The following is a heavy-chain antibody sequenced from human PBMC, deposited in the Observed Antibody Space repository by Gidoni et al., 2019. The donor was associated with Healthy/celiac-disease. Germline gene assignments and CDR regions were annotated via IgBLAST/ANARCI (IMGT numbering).Heavy chain of an antibody. V-gene: IGHV3-74*01. D-gene: IGHD2-8*01. CDR1: GFTFSSYW. Sequence: EVQLVESGGGLVQPGGSLRLSCAASGFTFSSYWMHWVRQAPGKGLVWVSRSNSDGSSASYADSVKGRFTISRDNAKNTLYLQMNSLRAEDTAVYYCARVLIQFPDYWGQGTLVTVSS. J-gene: IGHJ4*02. CDR3: ARVLIQFPDY. CDR2: SNSDGSSA.